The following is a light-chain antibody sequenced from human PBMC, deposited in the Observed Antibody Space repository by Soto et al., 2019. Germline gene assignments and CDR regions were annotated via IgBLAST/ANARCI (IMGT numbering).Light chain of an antibody. CDR1: QGIRNL. Sequence: DIQITQSPSSLSASVGDRVTITCRASQGIRNLLVWYQQKPEKAPKSLINKVSNLESGVPSRFSGSGSGTEFTLTISSLQPDDFATYYCQQYGTYLWTFGQGTKVDIK. J-gene: IGKJ1*01. CDR3: QQYGTYLWT. CDR2: KVS. V-gene: IGKV1D-16*01.